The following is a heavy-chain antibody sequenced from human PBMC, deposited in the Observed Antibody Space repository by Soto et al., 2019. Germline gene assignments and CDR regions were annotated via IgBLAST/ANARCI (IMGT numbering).Heavy chain of an antibody. Sequence: PGGSLRLSCAASGFTFSNAWMSWVRQAPGKGLEWVGRIKRTSEGGTADYAAPVKGRFTISRDDSKNTLYLQMNSLKTEDTAVYYCTTEAIVRGAYYGMDVWGQGTTVTVSS. CDR3: TTEAIVRGAYYGMDV. V-gene: IGHV3-15*01. CDR1: GFTFSNAW. CDR2: IKRTSEGGTA. D-gene: IGHD3-10*01. J-gene: IGHJ6*02.